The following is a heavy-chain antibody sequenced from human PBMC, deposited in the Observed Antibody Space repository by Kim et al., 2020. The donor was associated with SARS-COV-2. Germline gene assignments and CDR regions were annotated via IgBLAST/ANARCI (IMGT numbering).Heavy chain of an antibody. CDR1: GYSFTSYW. CDR2: IDPSDSYT. J-gene: IGHJ5*02. D-gene: IGHD2-2*01. CDR3: ARGLIVVVPAADNWFDP. Sequence: GESLKISCKGSGYSFTSYWISWVRQMPGKGLEWMGRIDPSDSYTNYSPSFQGHVTISADKSISTAYLQWSSLKASDTAMYYCARGLIVVVPAADNWFDPWGQGTLVTVSS. V-gene: IGHV5-10-1*01.